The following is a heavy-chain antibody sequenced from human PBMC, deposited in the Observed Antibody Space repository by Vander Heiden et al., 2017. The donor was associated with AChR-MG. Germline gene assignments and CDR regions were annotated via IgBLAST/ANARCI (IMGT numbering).Heavy chain of an antibody. D-gene: IGHD3-10*01. CDR2: INPSGSST. CDR1: GYTFSTHY. J-gene: IGHJ6*02. Sequence: QVQLVQSGAEVKKPRASVKVSCQAAGYTFSTHYMHWVRQAPGQGLEWMGIINPSGSSTSYEQKFQGRVTVTRDTSTSTVYMELSSLRFEDTAVYYCARGMLRGVVHYYYGMDVWGQGTTVTVSS. V-gene: IGHV1-46*01. CDR3: ARGMLRGVVHYYYGMDV.